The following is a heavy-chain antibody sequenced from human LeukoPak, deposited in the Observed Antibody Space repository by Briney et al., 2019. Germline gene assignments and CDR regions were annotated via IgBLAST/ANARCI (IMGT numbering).Heavy chain of an antibody. CDR3: ASNGYSSGWGDYYYYGTDV. D-gene: IGHD6-19*01. J-gene: IGHJ6*02. CDR2: ISSSGSTI. CDR1: GFTFSSYE. Sequence: GGSLRLSCAASGFTFSSYEMNWVRQAPGKGLEWVSYISSSGSTIYYADSVKGRFTISRDNAKNSLYLQMNSLRAEDTAVYYRASNGYSSGWGDYYYYGTDVWGQGTTVTVSS. V-gene: IGHV3-48*03.